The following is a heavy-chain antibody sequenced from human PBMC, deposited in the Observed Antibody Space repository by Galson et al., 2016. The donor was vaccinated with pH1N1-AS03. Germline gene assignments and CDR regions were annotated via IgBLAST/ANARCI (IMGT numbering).Heavy chain of an antibody. CDR2: ISSDSTTI. Sequence: SLRLSCAASGFTFNHYSMNWVRQAPGKGLEWVSYISSDSTTIYYADSVKGRFTISRDNAKNSLYLQMSSLRTEDMAMYYCARGTVSYANYWFPPPDYWGQGTLVTVSS. J-gene: IGHJ4*02. V-gene: IGHV3-48*04. CDR1: GFTFNHYS. D-gene: IGHD4/OR15-4a*01. CDR3: ARGTVSYANYWFPPPDY.